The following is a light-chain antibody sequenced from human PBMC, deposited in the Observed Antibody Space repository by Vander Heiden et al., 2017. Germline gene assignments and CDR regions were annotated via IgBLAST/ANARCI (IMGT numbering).Light chain of an antibody. V-gene: IGKV1-39*01. J-gene: IGKJ2*01. Sequence: DIQTTQSPSSLSASVGDRVTITCRASQSISSYLNWYQQKPGKAPKLLNYAASSLQSGVPARYSGSGSGTDFTLTISSLQPEDFATYYCQQSYSTPLYTFGQGTKLEIK. CDR2: AAS. CDR1: QSISSY. CDR3: QQSYSTPLYT.